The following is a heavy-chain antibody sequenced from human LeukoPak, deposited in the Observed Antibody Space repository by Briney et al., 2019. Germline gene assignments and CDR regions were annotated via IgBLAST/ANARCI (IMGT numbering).Heavy chain of an antibody. Sequence: GGSLRLSCAASGFTFSDYTMSWVRQAPGKGLGWVSSISPSSTYIYYADSLKGRITISRDNAKNSLYLKMNSLRAEDAAVYYCARRYMTTSAEDFDYWGQGTLVTVSS. CDR1: GFTFSDYT. D-gene: IGHD4-11*01. V-gene: IGHV3-21*01. J-gene: IGHJ4*02. CDR2: ISPSSTYI. CDR3: ARRYMTTSAEDFDY.